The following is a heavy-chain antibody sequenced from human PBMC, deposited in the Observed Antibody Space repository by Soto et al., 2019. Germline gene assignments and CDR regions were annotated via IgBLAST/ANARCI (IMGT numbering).Heavy chain of an antibody. Sequence: SVKVSCKASGGTLSSIAISCVRQAPGLGLEWMGRIVPIFGTTDNAKKIQGRVSITADECTGTVYMKMTSLSSEETAIDYCAKETSMYRGRVADTTWFEIWGQGTLVTVSS. V-gene: IGHV1-69*13. D-gene: IGHD3-10*01. J-gene: IGHJ5*02. CDR1: GGTLSSIA. CDR3: AKETSMYRGRVADTTWFEI. CDR2: IVPIFGTT.